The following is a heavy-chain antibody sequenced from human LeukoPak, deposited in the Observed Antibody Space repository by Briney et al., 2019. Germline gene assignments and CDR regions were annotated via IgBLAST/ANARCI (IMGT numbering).Heavy chain of an antibody. Sequence: GESLKISCKGSGYSFTSYWIGWVRQMPGKGLEWMGIIYPGDSDTRYSPSFQGQVTISADKSINTAYLQWSSLKASDTAMYYCARHLRFGGLIGPSDYWGQGTLVTVSS. CDR1: GYSFTSYW. D-gene: IGHD3-16*02. CDR3: ARHLRFGGLIGPSDY. J-gene: IGHJ4*02. V-gene: IGHV5-51*01. CDR2: IYPGDSDT.